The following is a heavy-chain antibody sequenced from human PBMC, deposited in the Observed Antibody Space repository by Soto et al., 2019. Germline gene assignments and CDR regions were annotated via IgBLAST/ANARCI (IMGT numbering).Heavy chain of an antibody. CDR2: IRQDGGEK. Sequence: LRLSCAASGFTFSAYWMSWVRQAPGKGLEWVANIRQDGGEKNSVDSVKGRFTISRDNAKNSLYLQMNGLRAEDTAVYYCASEFGDDLKFFDYWGQGTLVTVSS. CDR3: ASEFGDDLKFFDY. CDR1: GFTFSAYW. J-gene: IGHJ4*02. V-gene: IGHV3-7*01. D-gene: IGHD4-17*01.